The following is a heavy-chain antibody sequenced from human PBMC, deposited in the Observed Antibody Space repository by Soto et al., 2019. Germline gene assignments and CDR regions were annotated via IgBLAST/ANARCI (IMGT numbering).Heavy chain of an antibody. CDR3: ARGSATAPGYYYDSSGASL. Sequence: GGSLRLSCAASGFTVSSNYMSWVRQAPGKGLEWVSVIYSGGSTYYADSVKGRFTISRDNSKNTLYPQMNSLRAEDTAVYYCARGSATAPGYYYDSSGASLWGQGT. V-gene: IGHV3-66*01. J-gene: IGHJ4*02. D-gene: IGHD3-22*01. CDR1: GFTVSSNY. CDR2: IYSGGST.